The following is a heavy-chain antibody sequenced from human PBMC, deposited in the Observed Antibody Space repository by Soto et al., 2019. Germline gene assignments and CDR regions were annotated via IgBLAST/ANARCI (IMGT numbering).Heavy chain of an antibody. V-gene: IGHV4-39*01. Sequence: SETLSLTCTVSGGSISSSSYYWGWIRQPPGKGLEWIGSIYYSGSTYYNPSLKSRVTISVDTSKNQFSLKLSSVTAADTAVYYCARHVNPWAQGAFDIWGQGTRVT. J-gene: IGHJ3*02. CDR1: GGSISSSSYY. CDR3: ARHVNPWAQGAFDI. D-gene: IGHD7-27*01. CDR2: IYYSGST.